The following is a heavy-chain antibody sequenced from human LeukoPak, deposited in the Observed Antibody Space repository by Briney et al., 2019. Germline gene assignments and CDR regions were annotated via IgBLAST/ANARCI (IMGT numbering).Heavy chain of an antibody. J-gene: IGHJ1*01. CDR1: RFTFSSYG. CDR3: ARGSIAAAGRSSFQH. V-gene: IGHV3-23*01. D-gene: IGHD6-13*01. Sequence: PGGTLRLSCAASRFTFSSYGMSWVRQAPGKGLEWVSGISSSGGSTYYADSVKGRFTISRDNSRNTLYLQMNSLRAEDTAVYYCARGSIAAAGRSSFQHWGQGTLVTVSS. CDR2: ISSSGGST.